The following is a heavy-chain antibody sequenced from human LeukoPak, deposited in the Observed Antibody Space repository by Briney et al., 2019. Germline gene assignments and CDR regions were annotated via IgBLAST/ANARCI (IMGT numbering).Heavy chain of an antibody. J-gene: IGHJ4*02. V-gene: IGHV3-11*04. Sequence: PGGSLRLSCAASGFTFSDYYMSWIRQAPGRGLEWISYISGSGRTIYYADSVKGRFTISRDNAKNSLYLQMNSLRAEDTAVFYCARRYDSGVYGYFDYWPGNPCSPSPQ. D-gene: IGHD3-22*01. CDR2: ISGSGRTI. CDR3: ARRYDSGVYGYFDY. CDR1: GFTFSDYY.